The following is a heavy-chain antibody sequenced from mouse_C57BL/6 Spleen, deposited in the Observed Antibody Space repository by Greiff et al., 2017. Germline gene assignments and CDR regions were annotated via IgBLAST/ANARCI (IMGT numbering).Heavy chain of an antibody. CDR3: ATPTARYAMDY. J-gene: IGHJ4*01. CDR2: IYPGDGDT. V-gene: IGHV1-82*01. D-gene: IGHD3-2*01. Sequence: QVQLKQSGPELVKPGASVKISCKASGYAFSSSWMNWVKQRPGQGLEWIGRIYPGDGDTNYNGKFKGKATLTADKSSSTAYMQLSSLTSEDSAVYFCATPTARYAMDYWGQGTSVTVSS. CDR1: GYAFSSSW.